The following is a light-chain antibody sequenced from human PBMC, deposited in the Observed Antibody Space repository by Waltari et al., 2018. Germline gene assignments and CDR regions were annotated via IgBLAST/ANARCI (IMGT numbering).Light chain of an antibody. Sequence: SSELTQDPAVSVAMGQTVTITCQGNGLRSYYASSYQQRPEQAPILIMYDKNNRPSGVPDRFSGSNSDNTASLTITGAQAEDEASYYCHSRDASGVGGSFGGGTKLTVL. V-gene: IGLV3-19*01. CDR3: HSRDASGVGGS. CDR2: DKN. CDR1: GLRSYY. J-gene: IGLJ2*01.